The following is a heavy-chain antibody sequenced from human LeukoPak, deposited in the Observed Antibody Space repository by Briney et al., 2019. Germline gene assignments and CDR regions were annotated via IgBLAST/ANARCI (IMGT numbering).Heavy chain of an antibody. D-gene: IGHD1-26*01. CDR2: ISWNSGSI. CDR3: AKDMGVGATLSDTSFGY. J-gene: IGHJ4*02. CDR1: GFTFDDYA. V-gene: IGHV3-9*01. Sequence: SGGSLRLSCAASGFTFDDYAMHWVRQAPGKGLEWVSGISWNSGSIGYADSVKGRFTISRDNAKNSLYLQMNSLRAKDTALYYCAKDMGVGATLSDTSFGYWGQGTLVTVSS.